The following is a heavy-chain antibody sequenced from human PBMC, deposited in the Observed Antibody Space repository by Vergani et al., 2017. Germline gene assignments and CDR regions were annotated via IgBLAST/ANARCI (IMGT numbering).Heavy chain of an antibody. CDR1: GESFSSFY. CDR2: INNDGHT. D-gene: IGHD2-2*02. J-gene: IGHJ4*02. Sequence: QVQLQQWGAGVVKPSGTLSLTCAVFGESFSSFYWSWIRQPPGKGLKWIGEINNDGHTNYNPSLESRVTVSRDTAKNQFSLNLMSVTAADTAVYYCATIGYRRWGYYFDYWGQGILVTVSS. CDR3: ATIGYRRWGYYFDY. V-gene: IGHV4-34*02.